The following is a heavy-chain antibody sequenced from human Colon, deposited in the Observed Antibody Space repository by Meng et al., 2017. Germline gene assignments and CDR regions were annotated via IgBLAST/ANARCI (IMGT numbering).Heavy chain of an antibody. J-gene: IGHJ4*02. CDR2: IYSSGST. CDR3: ASEYGSSSF. CDR1: GGSISSRSYY. V-gene: IGHV4-39*01. D-gene: IGHD6-6*01. Sequence: QLQLQESGPGLVKPSQTLSLTCTVSGGSISSRSYYWGWIRQPPGKGLEWIGSIYSSGSTYHNPSLKSRVTIAVDTSKNQVSLRLSSVTAADTAVYYCASEYGSSSFWGQGTLVTVSS.